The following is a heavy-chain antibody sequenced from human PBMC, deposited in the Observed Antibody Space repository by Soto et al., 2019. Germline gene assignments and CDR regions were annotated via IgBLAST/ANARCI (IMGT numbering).Heavy chain of an antibody. Sequence: PSETLSLTSTVSGGSVSSGSYYWSWIRQPPGKGLEWIGYIYYSGSTNYNPSLKSRVTISVDTSRNQFSLKLSSVTAADTAVYYCARGIYCSSTSCYLAPPDYWSQGTLGTVS. CDR1: GGSVSSGSYY. D-gene: IGHD2-2*01. CDR2: IYYSGST. CDR3: ARGIYCSSTSCYLAPPDY. V-gene: IGHV4-61*01. J-gene: IGHJ4*02.